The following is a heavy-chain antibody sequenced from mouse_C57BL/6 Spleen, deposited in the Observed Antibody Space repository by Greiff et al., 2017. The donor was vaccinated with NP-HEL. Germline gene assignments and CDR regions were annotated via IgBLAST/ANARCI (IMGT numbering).Heavy chain of an antibody. CDR1: GFTFSDYY. D-gene: IGHD2-2*01. CDR2: ISNGGGST. J-gene: IGHJ3*01. Sequence: EVKLQESGGGLVQPGGSLKLSCAASGFTFSDYYMYWVRQTPEKRLEWVAYISNGGGSTYYPDTVKGRFTISRDNAKNTLYLQMSRLKSEDTAMYYCASSMVTSWFAYWGQGTLVTVSA. CDR3: ASSMVTSWFAY. V-gene: IGHV5-12*01.